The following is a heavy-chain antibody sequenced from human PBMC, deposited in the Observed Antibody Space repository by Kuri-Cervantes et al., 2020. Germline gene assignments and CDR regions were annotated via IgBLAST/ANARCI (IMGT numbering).Heavy chain of an antibody. V-gene: IGHV1-46*01. D-gene: IGHD2-2*01. CDR3: ATGSSHQLRPTYYYYMDV. Sequence: ASVKVSCKASGYTFTSYYMHWVRQAPGQGLEWMGIINPSVGSTSYAQKFQGRVTMTRDTSTSTVYMELSSLRSEDTAVYYCATGSSHQLRPTYYYYMDVWGKGTTVTVSS. CDR2: INPSVGST. CDR1: GYTFTSYY. J-gene: IGHJ6*03.